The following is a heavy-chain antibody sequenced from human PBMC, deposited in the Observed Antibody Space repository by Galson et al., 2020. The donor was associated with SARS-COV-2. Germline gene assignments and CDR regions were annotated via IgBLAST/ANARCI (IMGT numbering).Heavy chain of an antibody. CDR1: GFTFSSFA. CDR3: AGEGLSLSPDHEYFAY. Sequence: GGSPKIYCTDSGFTFSSFAMHWVRKAPGKGLEWVAVLSYDGSNKYYADSVKGRFTISRDNSKNTRYLQMNSLRAEGTAVYYCAGEGLSLSPDHEYFAYGGQGTLATFSS. CDR2: LSYDGSNK. J-gene: IGHJ4*02. D-gene: IGHD3-16*02. V-gene: IGHV3-30*04.